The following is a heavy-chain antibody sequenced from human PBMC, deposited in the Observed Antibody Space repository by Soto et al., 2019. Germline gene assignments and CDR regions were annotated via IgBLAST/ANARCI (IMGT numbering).Heavy chain of an antibody. D-gene: IGHD2-2*01. CDR1: GFTFSSYA. CDR2: ISYDGSNK. J-gene: IGHJ6*02. CDR3: ARSLRYCSSTSCYAGERYYYYGMDV. V-gene: IGHV3-30-3*01. Sequence: PGGSLRLSCAASGFTFSSYAMHWVRQAPGKGLEWVAVISYDGSNKYYADSVKGRFTISRDNSKNTLYLQMNSLRAEDTAVYYCARSLRYCSSTSCYAGERYYYYGMDVWGQGTTVTVSS.